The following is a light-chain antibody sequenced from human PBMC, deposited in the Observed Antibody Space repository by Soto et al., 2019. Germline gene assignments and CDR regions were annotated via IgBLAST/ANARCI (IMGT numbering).Light chain of an antibody. Sequence: QSALTQPASVSGSPGQSITIPCTGTSSDVGDYNYVSWYQQHPGKAPKLMIYEVSNRPSGVSNRFSGSKSGSTASLTISGLQAEDEADYYCSSYTSSGTYVFGTGTKLTVL. J-gene: IGLJ1*01. V-gene: IGLV2-14*01. CDR2: EVS. CDR3: SSYTSSGTYV. CDR1: SSDVGDYNY.